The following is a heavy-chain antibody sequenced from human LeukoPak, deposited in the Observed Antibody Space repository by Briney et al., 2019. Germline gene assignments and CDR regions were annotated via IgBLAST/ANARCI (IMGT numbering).Heavy chain of an antibody. V-gene: IGHV3-30*03. J-gene: IGHJ6*03. Sequence: QPGRSLRLSCAVSRFTFSNYGMHWVRQAPGKGLEWVAVISYDGSNKYYADSVKGRFTISRDNSKNTLYLQMNSLRTEDTAVYYCARGVSGPRQILGYYYYYYMDVWGKGTTVTISS. D-gene: IGHD2/OR15-2a*01. CDR2: ISYDGSNK. CDR1: RFTFSNYG. CDR3: ARGVSGPRQILGYYYYYYMDV.